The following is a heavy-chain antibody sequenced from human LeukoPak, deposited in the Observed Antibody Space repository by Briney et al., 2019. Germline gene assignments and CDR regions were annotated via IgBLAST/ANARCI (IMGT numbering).Heavy chain of an antibody. CDR1: GASLSSSVYY. CDR2: ISDSGST. V-gene: IGHV4-39*01. J-gene: IGHJ2*01. CDR3: ARHFIAASGPNWYLDL. D-gene: IGHD6-13*01. Sequence: PSETLSLTCTVSGASLSSSVYYWGWIRQPPGKGLEWIGSISDSGSTYYNTSLKSRLTISVDTSKRQFSLKLSSVTAADTALYYCARHFIAASGPNWYLDLWGRGTRVTV.